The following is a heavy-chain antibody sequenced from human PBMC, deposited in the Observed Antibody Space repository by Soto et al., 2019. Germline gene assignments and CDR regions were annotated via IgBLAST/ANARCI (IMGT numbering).Heavy chain of an antibody. D-gene: IGHD3-9*01. Sequence: QVQLVQSGSEIKKPGASVKVSCKAFGYTFTSYGLGWVRQAPGQGLEWMGWISVYNDYTNYAQKFQVRVTMTTETSSSTAYMELRSLKSVDTAVYYCARIGFDGHWGQGTLVTVSS. CDR3: ARIGFDGH. CDR1: GYTFTSYG. CDR2: ISVYNDYT. V-gene: IGHV1-18*01. J-gene: IGHJ1*01.